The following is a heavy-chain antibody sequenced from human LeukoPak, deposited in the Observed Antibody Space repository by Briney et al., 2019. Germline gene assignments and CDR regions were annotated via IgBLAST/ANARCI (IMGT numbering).Heavy chain of an antibody. CDR3: ARGDILTGYPSYYFDY. J-gene: IGHJ4*02. Sequence: ASVKVSCKASGYTFTGYYMHWVRQAPGQGLEWMGRINPNSGGTNYAQKFQGRVTMTRDTSISTAYMELSRLRSEDTAVYYCARGDILTGYPSYYFDYWGQGTLVTVSS. CDR1: GYTFTGYY. V-gene: IGHV1-2*06. D-gene: IGHD3-9*01. CDR2: INPNSGGT.